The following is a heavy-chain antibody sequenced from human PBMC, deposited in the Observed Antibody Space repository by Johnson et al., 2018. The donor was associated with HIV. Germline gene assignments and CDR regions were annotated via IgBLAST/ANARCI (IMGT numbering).Heavy chain of an antibody. J-gene: IGHJ3*02. CDR1: GFSFSEYS. V-gene: IGHV3-30-3*01. CDR2: TSYDGSNK. CDR3: TRTLGYDSRGYHDALDI. D-gene: IGHD3-22*01. Sequence: QVQLVESGGGVVQPGRSLRLSCEASGFSFSEYSVNWVRQAPGKGLEWVAVTSYDGSNKYYVDSVKGRFTISRDNSKNTMFLQMNSLRLEDTAVYYCTRTLGYDSRGYHDALDIWGQGTLVTVSS.